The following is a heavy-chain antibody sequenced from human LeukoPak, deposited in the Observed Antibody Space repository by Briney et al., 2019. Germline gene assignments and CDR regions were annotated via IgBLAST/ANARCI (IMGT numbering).Heavy chain of an antibody. CDR1: GGSISSSSYY. Sequence: SETLSLTCTVSGGSISSSSYYWGWLRQPPGKGLEWIGSIYYSGSTCYNPSLKSRVTISVDTSKNQFSLKLSSVTAADTAVYYCASPSAYASFDYWGQGTLVTVSS. D-gene: IGHD2-2*01. J-gene: IGHJ4*02. V-gene: IGHV4-39*01. CDR3: ASPSAYASFDY. CDR2: IYYSGST.